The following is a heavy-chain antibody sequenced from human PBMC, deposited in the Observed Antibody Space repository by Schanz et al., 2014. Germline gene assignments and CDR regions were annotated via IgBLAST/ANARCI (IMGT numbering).Heavy chain of an antibody. D-gene: IGHD3-9*01. J-gene: IGHJ5*02. Sequence: EVQLLESGGGLVEPGGSLRLSCAASGFTLSNYAMSWVRQAPGKGLEWVSLISDSGDTAYYADSVKGRFTISRDNSKNTVYLQMNSLRAEDTAVYYCAKAADWPVTRFDPWGQGTLVTVSS. V-gene: IGHV3-23*01. CDR3: AKAADWPVTRFDP. CDR1: GFTLSNYA. CDR2: ISDSGDTA.